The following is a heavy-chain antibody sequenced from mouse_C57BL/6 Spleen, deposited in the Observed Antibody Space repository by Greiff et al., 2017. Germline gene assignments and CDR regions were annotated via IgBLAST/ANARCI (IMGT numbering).Heavy chain of an antibody. CDR3: SRYIGGLRPGGYFDY. Sequence: EVKLMESGGGLVQPGGSLSLSCAASGFTFTDYYMSWVRQPPGKALEWLGFIRNKANGYTTEYSASVKGRFTISRDNCQSILYLQMNALRAEDSATCYCSRYIGGLRPGGYFDYWGQGTTLTVSS. CDR1: GFTFTDYY. D-gene: IGHD2-2*01. J-gene: IGHJ2*01. CDR2: IRNKANGYTT. V-gene: IGHV7-3*01.